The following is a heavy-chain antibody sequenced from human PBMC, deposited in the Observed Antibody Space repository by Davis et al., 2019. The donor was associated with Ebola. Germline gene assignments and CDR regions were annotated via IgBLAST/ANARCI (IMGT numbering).Heavy chain of an antibody. CDR2: INPNSGGT. V-gene: IGHV1-2*04. Sequence: ASVTVSRMPSRYTFTGYYIHRARQAPGQGLEWMGWINPNSGGTNYAQKFQGWVTMTRDTSISTAYMELSRLRSDDTAVYYCAREGRSGTNGVCCDAFDIWGQGTMVTVYS. CDR1: RYTFTGYY. J-gene: IGHJ3*02. D-gene: IGHD2-8*01. CDR3: AREGRSGTNGVCCDAFDI.